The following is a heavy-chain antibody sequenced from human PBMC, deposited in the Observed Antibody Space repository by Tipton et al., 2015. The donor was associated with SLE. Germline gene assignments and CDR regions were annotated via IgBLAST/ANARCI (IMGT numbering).Heavy chain of an antibody. J-gene: IGHJ4*02. CDR3: ASPRVGLDYIWGSYRPRGTFDY. CDR2: IYYSGSTD. V-gene: IGHV4-31*03. Sequence: TLSLTCTVSGDSISNVGYYWSWICQHPGKGLEWIGCIYYSGSTDYYDPSLEIRVSISIDTSKNEFSLKLSSVTAADTAVYYCASPRVGLDYIWGSYRPRGTFDYWGQGTLVTVSS. CDR1: GDSISNVGYY. D-gene: IGHD3-16*02.